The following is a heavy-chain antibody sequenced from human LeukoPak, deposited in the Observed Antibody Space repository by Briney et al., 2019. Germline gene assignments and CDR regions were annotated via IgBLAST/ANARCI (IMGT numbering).Heavy chain of an antibody. Sequence: SETLSLTCTVSGGSISSYYWSWIWQPPGKGLEWIGYISYSGTTNYNPSLKSRVTISVDTSKNQFSLQLSSVTAADTAVYYCARAIFWNGYYSRDYYYGLDVWGQGTTVTVSS. D-gene: IGHD3-3*01. CDR2: ISYSGTT. V-gene: IGHV4-59*01. CDR3: ARAIFWNGYYSRDYYYGLDV. CDR1: GGSISSYY. J-gene: IGHJ6*02.